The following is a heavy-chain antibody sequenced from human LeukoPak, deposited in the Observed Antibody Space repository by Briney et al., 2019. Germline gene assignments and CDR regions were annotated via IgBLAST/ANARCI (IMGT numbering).Heavy chain of an antibody. J-gene: IGHJ5*02. CDR1: SESFSGYF. D-gene: IGHD3-16*02. CDR2: INYSVST. CDR3: ARLTYDYVWGSYRYNWFDP. Sequence: SETLSLTCAIYSESFSGYFWSWIRQPPGKGLEWIGEINYSVSTNYNPSLKSRVTISADTSKNQFSLKLSSVTAADTAVYYCARLTYDYVWGSYRYNWFDPWGQGTLVTVSS. V-gene: IGHV4-34*01.